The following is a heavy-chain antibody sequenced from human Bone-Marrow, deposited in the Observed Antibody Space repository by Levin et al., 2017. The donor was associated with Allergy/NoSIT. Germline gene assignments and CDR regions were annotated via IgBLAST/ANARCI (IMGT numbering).Heavy chain of an antibody. CDR1: GGSISSSSYY. Sequence: SETLSLTCTVSGGSISSSSYYWGWIRQPPGKGLEWIGSIYYSGSTYYNPSLKSRVTISVDTSKNQFSLKLSSVTAADTAVYYCARSKFAKSFSYYWYFDLWGRGTLVTVSS. J-gene: IGHJ2*01. CDR2: IYYSGST. CDR3: ARSKFAKSFSYYWYFDL. D-gene: IGHD3-16*02. V-gene: IGHV4-39*01.